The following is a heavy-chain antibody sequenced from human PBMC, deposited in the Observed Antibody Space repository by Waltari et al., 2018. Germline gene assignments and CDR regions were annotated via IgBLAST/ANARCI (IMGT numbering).Heavy chain of an antibody. Sequence: QVQLQQRGTGLLKTSRTLSLTCDVSGGSFSDYCWTWIRQVPGKGLEWIGENVHSGSTSDTPAVRERITIALATSKNQFSVRLNCVTAADTAVYYCARGRRESVWVGELLYYHYYGMDVWGQGTTVSVSS. J-gene: IGHJ6*02. CDR2: NVHSGST. D-gene: IGHD3-10*01. CDR1: GGSFSDYC. V-gene: IGHV4-34*02. CDR3: ARGRRESVWVGELLYYHYYGMDV.